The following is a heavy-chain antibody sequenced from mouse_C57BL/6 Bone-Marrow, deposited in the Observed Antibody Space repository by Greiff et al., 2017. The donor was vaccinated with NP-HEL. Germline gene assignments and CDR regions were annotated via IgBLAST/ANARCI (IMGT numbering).Heavy chain of an antibody. CDR3: ARSNYYGSLYFDY. CDR1: GFNIKNTY. J-gene: IGHJ2*01. D-gene: IGHD1-1*01. V-gene: IGHV14-3*01. CDR2: IDPANGNT. Sequence: EVQLQESVAELVRPGASVKLSCTASGFNIKNTYMHWVKQRLEQGLEWIGRIDPANGNTKYAPKFQGKATITADTSSNTAYLQLSSLTSEDTAIYYCARSNYYGSLYFDYWGQGTTLTVSS.